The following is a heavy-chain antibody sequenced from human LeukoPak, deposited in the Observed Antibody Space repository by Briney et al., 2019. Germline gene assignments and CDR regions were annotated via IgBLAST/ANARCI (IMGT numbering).Heavy chain of an antibody. D-gene: IGHD3-3*01. Sequence: SETLSLTCSVSGGSIRSLGYSWGWIRQPPGKGLEWIASMYYTGTTYYNPSLKSRVTMSVDTSKNQFSLNLTSVTAADTAVYYCARLERDFWSGYSYYFDYWGQGTLSPSPQ. V-gene: IGHV4-39*07. CDR3: ARLERDFWSGYSYYFDY. J-gene: IGHJ4*02. CDR1: GGSIRSLGYS. CDR2: MYYTGTT.